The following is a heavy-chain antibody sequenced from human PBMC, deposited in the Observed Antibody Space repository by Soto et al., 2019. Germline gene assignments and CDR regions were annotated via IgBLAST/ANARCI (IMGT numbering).Heavy chain of an antibody. CDR3: ARGRTPPSRTTVTRWLDY. Sequence: QVQLQQWGAGLLKPSETLSLTCAVYGGSFSGYYWSWIRQPPGKGLEWIGESNHNGSTNYNPSLKSRVTISVDTSKNQFSLKLGSVTAADTAVYYCARGRTPPSRTTVTRWLDYWGQGTLVTVSS. J-gene: IGHJ4*02. V-gene: IGHV4-34*01. D-gene: IGHD4-17*01. CDR2: SNHNGST. CDR1: GGSFSGYY.